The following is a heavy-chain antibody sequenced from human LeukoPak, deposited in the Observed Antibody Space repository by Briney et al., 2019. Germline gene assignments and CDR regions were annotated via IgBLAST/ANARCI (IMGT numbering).Heavy chain of an antibody. J-gene: IGHJ3*02. CDR3: AKDYYDSSGHDAFDI. CDR2: ISGRGGAP. V-gene: IGHV3-23*01. CDR1: GFTFSSSA. D-gene: IGHD3-22*01. Sequence: GGSLRLSCTASGFTFSSSAMSWVRQPPGKGLEWVSTISGRGGAPYYADSVKGRSTISRDNSKNTLYLQINSLRAEDTAVYYCAKDYYDSSGHDAFDIWGQGTMVTVSS.